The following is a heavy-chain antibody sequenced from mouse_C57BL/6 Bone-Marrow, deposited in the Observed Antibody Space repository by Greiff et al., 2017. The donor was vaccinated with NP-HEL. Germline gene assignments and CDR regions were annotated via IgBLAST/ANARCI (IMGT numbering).Heavy chain of an antibody. Sequence: EVKLVESGGGLVKPGGSLKLSCAASGFTFSSYTMSWVRQTPEKRLEWVATISGGGGNTYYPDSVKGRFTISRDNAKNTLYLQMSSLMSEDTALYYCARGSSPLAYWGQGTLVTVSA. J-gene: IGHJ3*01. CDR1: GFTFSSYT. CDR2: ISGGGGNT. D-gene: IGHD1-1*01. V-gene: IGHV5-9*01. CDR3: ARGSSPLAY.